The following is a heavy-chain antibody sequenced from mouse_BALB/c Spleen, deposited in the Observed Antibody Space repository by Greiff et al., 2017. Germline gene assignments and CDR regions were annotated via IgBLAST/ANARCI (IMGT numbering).Heavy chain of an antibody. V-gene: IGHV5-9-4*01. CDR2: ISSGGSYT. D-gene: IGHD4-1*01. CDR1: GFTFSSYA. Sequence: EVMLVESGGGLVKPGGSLKLSCAASGFTFSSYAMPWVRQSPEKRLEWVAEISSGGSYTYYPDTVTGRFTISRDNAKNTLYLEMSSLRSEDTAMYYCARVNWGAWFAYWGQGTLVTVSA. J-gene: IGHJ3*01. CDR3: ARVNWGAWFAY.